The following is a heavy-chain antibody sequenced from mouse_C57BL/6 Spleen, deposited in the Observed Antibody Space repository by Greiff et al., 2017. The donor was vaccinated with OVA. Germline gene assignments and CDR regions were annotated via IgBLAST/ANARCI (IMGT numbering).Heavy chain of an antibody. J-gene: IGHJ1*03. CDR1: GYTFTSYG. CDR3: ASGNGYDGYSHWDFDV. CDR2: IYPRSGNT. Sequence: VQLQQSGAELARPGASVKLSCKASGYTFTSYGISWVKQRTGQGLEWIGEIYPRSGNTYYNEKFKGKATLTADKSSSTAYMELRSLTSEDSAVYFCASGNGYDGYSHWDFDVWGTGTTVTVSS. D-gene: IGHD2-3*01. V-gene: IGHV1-81*01.